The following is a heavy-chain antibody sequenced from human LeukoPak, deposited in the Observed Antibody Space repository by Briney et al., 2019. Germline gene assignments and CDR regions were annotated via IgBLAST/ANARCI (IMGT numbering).Heavy chain of an antibody. D-gene: IGHD3-9*01. V-gene: IGHV4-39*07. CDR3: ARDGPRRTYFFDY. CDR1: GGSISSSTYY. Sequence: ASETLSLTCTVSGGSISSSTYYWGWVRQPPGKGLEWIGIIYYSGSTYYNPSLKSRVTISVDTSKNQFSLKLSSVTAADTAIYYCARDGPRRTYFFDYWGQGTLVTVSS. CDR2: IYYSGST. J-gene: IGHJ4*02.